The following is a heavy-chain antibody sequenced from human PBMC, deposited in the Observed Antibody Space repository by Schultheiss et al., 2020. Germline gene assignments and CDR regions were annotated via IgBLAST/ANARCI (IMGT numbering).Heavy chain of an antibody. CDR1: GFTFSSYG. V-gene: IGHV3-33*01. CDR3: TRDLSIQSSPAKDYGMDV. D-gene: IGHD6-13*01. Sequence: GESLKISCAASGFTFSSYGMHWVRQAPGKGLEWVAVIWYDGSNKYYADSVKGRFTISRDNSKNTLFLQMNSLRAEDTAVYYCTRDLSIQSSPAKDYGMDVWGQGTTVTVSS. J-gene: IGHJ6*02. CDR2: IWYDGSNK.